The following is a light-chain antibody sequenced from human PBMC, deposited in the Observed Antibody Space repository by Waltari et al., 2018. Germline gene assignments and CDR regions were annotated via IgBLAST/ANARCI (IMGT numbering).Light chain of an antibody. Sequence: SYELTQPPSVSVSPGQTASLNCSGDKLGAKFACWYQQKPGQSPVLVIYQDNMRPSGIPEGFSGSNSGNTATLTISGTQTMDEADYYWQAWDNYFVVFGGGTKLTVL. CDR1: KLGAKF. V-gene: IGLV3-1*01. CDR3: QAWDNYFVV. CDR2: QDN. J-gene: IGLJ2*01.